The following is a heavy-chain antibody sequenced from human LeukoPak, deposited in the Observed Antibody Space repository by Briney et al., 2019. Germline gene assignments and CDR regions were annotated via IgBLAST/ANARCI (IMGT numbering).Heavy chain of an antibody. J-gene: IGHJ2*01. CDR2: IYYSGST. CDR1: GGSISSSSYY. Sequence: SETLSLTCTVSGGSISSSSYYWGWIRQPPGKGLEWIGSIYYSGSTYYNPSLKSRVTISVDTSKNQFSLKLSSVTAADTAVYYCARIPWGLDWYFDLWGRGTLVTVSS. D-gene: IGHD2-21*01. CDR3: ARIPWGLDWYFDL. V-gene: IGHV4-39*07.